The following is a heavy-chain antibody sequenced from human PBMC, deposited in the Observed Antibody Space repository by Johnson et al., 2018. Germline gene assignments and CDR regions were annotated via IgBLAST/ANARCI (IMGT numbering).Heavy chain of an antibody. Sequence: QVQLAQSGGGVVQPGRSLRLSCAASGFTFSSYGMHWVRQAPGKGLEWVAVISYDGSNKYYADSVKGRFTISRDNSKNTLYLQMNSLRGEDTGGYYCAEGYYCDTRAFDSWGQGTMVTVSS. CDR1: GFTFSSYG. D-gene: IGHD3-22*01. J-gene: IGHJ3*02. CDR2: ISYDGSNK. V-gene: IGHV3-30*18. CDR3: AEGYYCDTRAFDS.